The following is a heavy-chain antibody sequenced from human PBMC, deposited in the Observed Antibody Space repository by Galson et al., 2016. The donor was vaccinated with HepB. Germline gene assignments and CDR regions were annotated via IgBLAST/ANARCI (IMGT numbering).Heavy chain of an antibody. J-gene: IGHJ4*02. CDR2: ISFDGNHK. V-gene: IGHV3-30*18. CDR1: GFTFSSHG. CDR3: AKAGPSVGLLDY. D-gene: IGHD1-1*01. Sequence: SLRLSCAASGFTFSSHGMHWVRQALDKGLEWVAFISFDGNHKYYGDAVKGRITISRDNSKNTLFLQVNSLSGDDTAVYYCAKAGPSVGLLDYWGPGTVVAVSS.